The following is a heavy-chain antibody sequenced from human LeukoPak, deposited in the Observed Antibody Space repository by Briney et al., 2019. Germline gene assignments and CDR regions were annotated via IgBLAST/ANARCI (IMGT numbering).Heavy chain of an antibody. CDR3: ARAGGSTVSHSDY. D-gene: IGHD4-17*01. CDR2: ISSSTSYI. J-gene: IGHJ4*02. Sequence: GGSLRLSCAVSGFTFSSYSMNWIRQAPGKGLEWVSSISSSTSYIYYADSVKGRFTIFKDNAKNSLYLQMNSLRAEDTAVYYCARAGGSTVSHSDYWGQGTLVTVSS. CDR1: GFTFSSYS. V-gene: IGHV3-21*01.